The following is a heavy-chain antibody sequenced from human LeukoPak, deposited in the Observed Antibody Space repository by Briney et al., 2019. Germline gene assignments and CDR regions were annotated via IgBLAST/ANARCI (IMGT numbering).Heavy chain of an antibody. V-gene: IGHV3-30*02. CDR2: IRYDGSNK. Sequence: GGSLRLSCAASGFTFSSYGMRWVRQAPGKGLEWVAFIRYDGSNKYYADSVKGRFTISRDNSKNTLYLQMNSLRAEDTAVYYCAKDRYSTREFFDYWGQGTLVTVSS. D-gene: IGHD3-16*02. CDR1: GFTFSSYG. J-gene: IGHJ4*02. CDR3: AKDRYSTREFFDY.